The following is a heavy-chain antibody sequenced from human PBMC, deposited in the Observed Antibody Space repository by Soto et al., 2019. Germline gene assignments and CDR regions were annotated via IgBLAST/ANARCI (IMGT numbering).Heavy chain of an antibody. J-gene: IGHJ4*02. V-gene: IGHV1-8*01. D-gene: IGHD2-15*01. CDR1: GYTFTSYD. Sequence: QVQLVQSGAEVKKPGASVKVSCKASGYTFTSYDINWVRQATGQGLEWMGWMNPNSGNTGYAQKFQGRVTMTRNTSISTAYRELSRLRSEDTAVYYCAREGYCSGGSCYSPFDYWGQGTLVTVSS. CDR2: MNPNSGNT. CDR3: AREGYCSGGSCYSPFDY.